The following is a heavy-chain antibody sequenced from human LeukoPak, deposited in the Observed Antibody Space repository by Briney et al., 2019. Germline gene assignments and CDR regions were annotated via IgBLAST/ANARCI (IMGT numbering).Heavy chain of an antibody. D-gene: IGHD2-15*01. J-gene: IGHJ5*02. CDR2: IYSSGST. CDR1: GGSISSSSYY. CDR3: ARQLHIVVVVAAWFDP. Sequence: SQTLSLTCTVSGGSISSSSYYWGWIRQPPGKGLEWIGRIYSSGSTYYNPSLKSRVTISVDTSKNQFSLKLSSVTAADTAVYYCARQLHIVVVVAAWFDPWGQGTLGTVSS. V-gene: IGHV4-39*01.